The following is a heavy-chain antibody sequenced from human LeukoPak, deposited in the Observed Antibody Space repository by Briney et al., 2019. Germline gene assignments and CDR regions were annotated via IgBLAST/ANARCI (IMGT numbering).Heavy chain of an antibody. V-gene: IGHV1-3*01. Sequence: ASVKVSCKASGYTFTSYAMHWVRQAPGQRLEWMGWINAGNGNTKYPQRFQGRVTITRDTSASTAYMELSSLRSEDTAVYYCASSGSYYVSYVYWGQGTLVTVSS. D-gene: IGHD1-26*01. CDR2: INAGNGNT. CDR3: ASSGSYYVSYVY. CDR1: GYTFTSYA. J-gene: IGHJ4*02.